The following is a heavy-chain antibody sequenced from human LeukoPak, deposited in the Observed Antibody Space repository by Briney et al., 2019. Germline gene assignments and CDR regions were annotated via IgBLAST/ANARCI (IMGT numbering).Heavy chain of an antibody. CDR2: ITSSSRYM. CDR3: ARDPSYRGTDAFDI. J-gene: IGHJ3*02. D-gene: IGHD1-26*01. Sequence: PGGSLRLSCAASGFTFSSYSMNWVRQAPGKGLEWVSSITSSSRYMYYADSVKGRFTISRDNAKNSLYLQMSSLRAEDTAMYYCARDPSYRGTDAFDIWGQGTMVTVSS. CDR1: GFTFSSYS. V-gene: IGHV3-21*01.